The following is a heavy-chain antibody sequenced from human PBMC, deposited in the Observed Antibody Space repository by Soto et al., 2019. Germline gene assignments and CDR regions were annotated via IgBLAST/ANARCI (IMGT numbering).Heavy chain of an antibody. V-gene: IGHV4-59*01. D-gene: IGHD3-10*01. CDR2: IYYSGST. Sequence: SETLSLTCTVSGGSISSYYWSWIRQPPGKGLEWIGYIYYSGSTNYNPSLKSRVTISVDTSKNQFSLKLSSVTAADTAVYYCARFVITMVRGVIITNWFDPWGQGTLVTVSS. J-gene: IGHJ5*02. CDR1: GGSISSYY. CDR3: ARFVITMVRGVIITNWFDP.